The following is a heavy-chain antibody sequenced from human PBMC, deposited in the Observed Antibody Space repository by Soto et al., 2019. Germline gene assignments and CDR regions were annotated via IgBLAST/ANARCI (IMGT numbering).Heavy chain of an antibody. J-gene: IGHJ5*01. CDR2: IYYSGST. V-gene: IGHV4-61*03. D-gene: IGHD3-16*01. Sequence: QVQLQESRPGLVKPSETLSLTCTVSGGSVSSGTYYWSWIRQPPGKGLEWIGYIYYSGSTNYNPSLKSRVTISVDTSKNHFSLKLSSVTAADTAVYSCARSPGGWFDSWGQGTLVTVSS. CDR3: ARSPGGWFDS. CDR1: GGSVSSGTYY.